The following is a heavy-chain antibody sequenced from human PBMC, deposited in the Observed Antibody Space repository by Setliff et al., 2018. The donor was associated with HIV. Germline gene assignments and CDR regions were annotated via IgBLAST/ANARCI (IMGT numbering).Heavy chain of an antibody. J-gene: IGHJ3*02. Sequence: SETLSLTCAVYGGSFSGYYWSWIRQPPGKGLEWIGEINHSGSTNYNPSLKSRVTISVDTSKNQFSLRLSSVTAADTAVCYCARGEQQLVRNAFDIWGQGTMVTVSS. CDR3: ARGEQQLVRNAFDI. CDR2: INHSGST. V-gene: IGHV4-34*01. CDR1: GGSFSGYY. D-gene: IGHD6-13*01.